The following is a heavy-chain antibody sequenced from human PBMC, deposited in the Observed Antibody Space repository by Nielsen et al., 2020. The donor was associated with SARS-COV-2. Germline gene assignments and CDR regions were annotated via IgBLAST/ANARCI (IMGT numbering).Heavy chain of an antibody. CDR3: ARGDSTVTTYYFDY. V-gene: IGHV1-18*04. CDR2: ISGNNGNV. D-gene: IGHD4-17*01. CDR1: DNTFFSYS. Sequence: ASVKVSCKASDNTFFSYSISWVRQAPGQGLEWMGRISGNNGNVKYAQNLQARVTMTTDASTTTVYMELRSLRSDDTAVYYCARGDSTVTTYYFDYWGQGTLVTVSS. J-gene: IGHJ4*02.